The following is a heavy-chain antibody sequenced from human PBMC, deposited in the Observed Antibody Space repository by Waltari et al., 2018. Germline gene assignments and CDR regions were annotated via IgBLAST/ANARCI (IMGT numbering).Heavy chain of an antibody. CDR2: ITRSSRDI. J-gene: IGHJ4*02. Sequence: EVQLVESGGGLVKPGGSLRLSCAASGFTLSSYSINWVRQAPGKGREWVSSITRSSRDIYYADSVKGRFTISRDNAKNSLYLQMNSLRAEDTAVYYCARDRWEQAIDYWGQGTLVTVSS. D-gene: IGHD1-26*01. CDR1: GFTLSSYS. V-gene: IGHV3-21*01. CDR3: ARDRWEQAIDY.